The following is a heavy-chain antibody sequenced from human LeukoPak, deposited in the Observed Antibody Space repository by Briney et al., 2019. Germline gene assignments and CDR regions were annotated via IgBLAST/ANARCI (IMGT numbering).Heavy chain of an antibody. CDR3: AKVRTYFYRGLDV. D-gene: IGHD1-14*01. CDR2: ISGTTSGT. V-gene: IGHV3-23*01. J-gene: IGHJ6*02. Sequence: GGSLRLSCAASGFTFSTCAMSWVRQAPGKGLEWVSGISGTTSGTYYADSVKGRFTISRDNSKNTLFLQVNSLRAEDTAVYYCAKVRTYFYRGLDVWGQGTTVTVSS. CDR1: GFTFSTCA.